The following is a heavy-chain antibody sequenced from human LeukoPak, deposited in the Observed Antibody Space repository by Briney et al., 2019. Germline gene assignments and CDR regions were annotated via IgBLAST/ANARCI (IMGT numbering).Heavy chain of an antibody. CDR2: ISYDGSNK. CDR3: ARAFGGRGYNWNYGDY. V-gene: IGHV3-30-3*01. CDR1: GFTFSSYA. J-gene: IGHJ4*02. D-gene: IGHD1-7*01. Sequence: GGSLRLSCAASGFTFSSYATHWVRQAPGKGLEWVAVISYDGSNKYYADSVKGRFTTSRDNSKNTLYLQMNSLRAEDTAVYYCARAFGGRGYNWNYGDYWGQGTLVTVSS.